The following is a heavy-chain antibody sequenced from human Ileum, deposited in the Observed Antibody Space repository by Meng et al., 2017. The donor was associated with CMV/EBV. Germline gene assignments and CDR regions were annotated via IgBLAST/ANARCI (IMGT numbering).Heavy chain of an antibody. Sequence: HLLESGPGLVKPSETLSLTCTVSGGSISDGGHYWNWIRQLPGKGLEWIGYIYYTGNTHYNPSLKSRVTMSADTAKNQLSLTLTSVTAADTAVYYGARVGSSGWGLQYWGEGALVTVSS. V-gene: IGHV4-31*03. D-gene: IGHD6-19*01. CDR2: IYYTGNT. CDR1: GGSISDGGHY. CDR3: ARVGSSGWGLQY. J-gene: IGHJ4*02.